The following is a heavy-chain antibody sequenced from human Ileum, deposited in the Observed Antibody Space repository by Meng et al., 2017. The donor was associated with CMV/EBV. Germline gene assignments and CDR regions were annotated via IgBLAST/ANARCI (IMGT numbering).Heavy chain of an antibody. CDR3: ARASPGYGGFPD. V-gene: IGHV3-53*01. CDR2: INSDGYT. Sequence: EVQLVESGRGLIQTGESLRLYCAASGFTVSGNHMSWVRQAPGKGLEWVSDINSDGYTSYIDSVKGRFTISRDNSKNTVYFQMNSLRAEDTAIYYCARASPGYGGFPDWGQGTLVTVSS. CDR1: GFTVSGNH. D-gene: IGHD5-12*01. J-gene: IGHJ4*02.